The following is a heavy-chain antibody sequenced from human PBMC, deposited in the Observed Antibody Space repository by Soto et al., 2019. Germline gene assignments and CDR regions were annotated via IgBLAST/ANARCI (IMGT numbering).Heavy chain of an antibody. Sequence: EVQLVESGGGLVKPGGSLRLSCAASGFTFSSYSMNWVRQAPGKGLEWVSSISSSSSYIYYADSVQGRFTISRDNAKNSLYLQMNSLRAEDTAVYYCARVGYCSSTSCYPYYYYGMDVWGQVTTVTVSS. J-gene: IGHJ6*02. CDR1: GFTFSSYS. CDR3: ARVGYCSSTSCYPYYYYGMDV. CDR2: ISSSSSYI. D-gene: IGHD2-2*01. V-gene: IGHV3-21*01.